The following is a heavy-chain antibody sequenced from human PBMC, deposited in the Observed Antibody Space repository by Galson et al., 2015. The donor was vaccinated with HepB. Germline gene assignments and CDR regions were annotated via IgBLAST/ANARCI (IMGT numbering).Heavy chain of an antibody. D-gene: IGHD6-19*01. V-gene: IGHV3-21*06. J-gene: IGHJ4*02. CDR3: ARDGQKWLASQQWFCDS. CDR1: GFAFSEDN. CDR2: IGQQSKII. Sequence: SLRLSCAASGFAFSEDNMNWVRQAPGKGLEWVSSIGQQSKIIYYADSVKGRFTISRGNARNSLYLEMNNVRDADTAVYFCARDGQKWLASQQWFCDSWGQGTLVTVSS.